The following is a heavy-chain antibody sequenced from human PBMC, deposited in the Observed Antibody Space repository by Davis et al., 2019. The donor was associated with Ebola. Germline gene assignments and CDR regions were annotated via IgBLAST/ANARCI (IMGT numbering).Heavy chain of an antibody. CDR1: GFTFSDPY. Sequence: GESLKISCAASGFTFSDPYMDWVRQAPGKGLEWVGRIRNKVKSYSTDYAASVKGRFTISRDDSKNSLYLQMNSLKTEDTAVYYCARAPFYDSSGYSLDAFDIRGQGTMVTVSS. CDR2: IRNKVKSYST. D-gene: IGHD3-22*01. J-gene: IGHJ3*02. CDR3: ARAPFYDSSGYSLDAFDI. V-gene: IGHV3-72*01.